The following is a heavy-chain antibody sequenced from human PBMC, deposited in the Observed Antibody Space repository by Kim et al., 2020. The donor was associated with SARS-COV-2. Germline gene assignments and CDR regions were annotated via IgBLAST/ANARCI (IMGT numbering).Heavy chain of an antibody. V-gene: IGHV1-69*13. Sequence: SVKVSCKASGGTFSSYAISWVRQAPGQGLEWMGGIIPIFGTANYAQKFQGRVTITADESTSTAYMELSSLRSEDTAVYYCVGPLGELFHPSDAFDIWGQGTMVTVSS. CDR1: GGTFSSYA. D-gene: IGHD3-10*01. J-gene: IGHJ3*02. CDR3: VGPLGELFHPSDAFDI. CDR2: IIPIFGTA.